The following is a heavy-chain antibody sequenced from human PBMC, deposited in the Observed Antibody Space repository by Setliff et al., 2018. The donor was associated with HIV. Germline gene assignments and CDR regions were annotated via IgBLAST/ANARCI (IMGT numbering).Heavy chain of an antibody. Sequence: PSETLSLTCTVSDYSISSRYYWGWIRQPPGKGLEWIGTIYHSGTTYYNPSLKSRVTLSLDTSKNQFSLKVTSVTAADTAVYYCARRAAATTNFDYWGQGTLVTVSS. CDR3: ARRAAATTNFDY. J-gene: IGHJ4*02. CDR2: IYHSGTT. CDR1: DYSISSRYY. V-gene: IGHV4-38-2*02. D-gene: IGHD1-26*01.